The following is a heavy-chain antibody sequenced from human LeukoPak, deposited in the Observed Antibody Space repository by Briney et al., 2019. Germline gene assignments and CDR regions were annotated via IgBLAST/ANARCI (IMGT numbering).Heavy chain of an antibody. J-gene: IGHJ4*02. Sequence: GGSLRLSCAASGFTFSSYAMHWVRQAPGKGLEWVAVISYDGSNKYYADSVKGRFTISRDNSKNTLYLQMNSLRAEDTAVYYCATEKWYRYYFDYWGQGTLVTVSS. D-gene: IGHD1-1*01. V-gene: IGHV3-30-3*01. CDR2: ISYDGSNK. CDR1: GFTFSSYA. CDR3: ATEKWYRYYFDY.